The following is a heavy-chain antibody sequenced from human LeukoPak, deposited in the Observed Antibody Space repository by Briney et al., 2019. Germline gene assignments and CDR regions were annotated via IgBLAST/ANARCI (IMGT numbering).Heavy chain of an antibody. CDR2: IYTSGST. CDR3: ARVGRVYSSSSGGYYYYYMDV. D-gene: IGHD6-6*01. V-gene: IGHV4-61*02. Sequence: SETLSLTCTVSGGSISSGSYYWSWIRQPAGKGLEWIGRIYTSGSTNYNPSLKSRATISVDTSKNQFSLKLSSVTAADTAVYYCARVGRVYSSSSGGYYYYYMDVWGKGTTVTVSS. CDR1: GGSISSGSYY. J-gene: IGHJ6*03.